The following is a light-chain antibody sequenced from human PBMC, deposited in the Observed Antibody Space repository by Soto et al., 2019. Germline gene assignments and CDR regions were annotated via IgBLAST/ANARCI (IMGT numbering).Light chain of an antibody. CDR3: QSYDRSLSGA. V-gene: IGLV1-40*01. CDR1: SSNIGAGYD. J-gene: IGLJ3*02. CDR2: GNS. Sequence: QAVVTQPPSVSGAPGQRVTISCTGSSSNIGAGYDVHWYQQLPGTAPKLLIYGNSNRPSGVPDRFSGSKSGTSASLAITGLQAEDEADYYCQSYDRSLSGAFGGGTKLTVL.